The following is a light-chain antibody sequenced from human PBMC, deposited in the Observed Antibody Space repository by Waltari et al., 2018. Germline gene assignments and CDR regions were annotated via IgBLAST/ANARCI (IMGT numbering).Light chain of an antibody. V-gene: IGLV1-44*01. Sequence: QSVLTQPPSASGTPGQRVTISCSGSSSNIGSNTVNWYQQLPETAPKLLIYRNKRPPGGVPGRFSGSKSGTAASLAISGLQAEDEADYCCSAGDDMLIGSVFGGGTKLTVL. CDR1: SSNIGSNT. CDR2: RNK. CDR3: SAGDDMLIGSV. J-gene: IGLJ3*02.